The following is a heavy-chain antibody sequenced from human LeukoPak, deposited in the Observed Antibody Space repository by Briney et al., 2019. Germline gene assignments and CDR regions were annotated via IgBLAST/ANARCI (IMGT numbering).Heavy chain of an antibody. CDR1: GFTFDDYG. J-gene: IGHJ4*02. Sequence: GGSLRLSCAASGFTFDDYGMSWVRQAPGKGLEWVSGINWNGGSTGYADSVKGRFTISRDNAKNSPYLQMNSLRAEDTALYYCARDVPQANYDYVWGSYRSWYFDYWGQGTLVTVSS. V-gene: IGHV3-20*04. D-gene: IGHD3-16*02. CDR2: INWNGGST. CDR3: ARDVPQANYDYVWGSYRSWYFDY.